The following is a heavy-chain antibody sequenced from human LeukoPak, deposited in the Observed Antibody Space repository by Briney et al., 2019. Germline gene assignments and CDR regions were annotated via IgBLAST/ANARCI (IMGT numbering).Heavy chain of an antibody. Sequence: TSETLSLTCAVYGGSFSGYYWSWIRQSPGKGLEWIGEINHGGSTNYNPSLKSRVTISVDTSKNQFSLKLSSVTAADTAVYYCARDSGGVGGSTVTYFDYWGQGTLVTVSS. CDR3: ARDSGGVGGSTVTYFDY. V-gene: IGHV4-34*01. CDR2: INHGGST. D-gene: IGHD4-17*01. J-gene: IGHJ4*02. CDR1: GGSFSGYY.